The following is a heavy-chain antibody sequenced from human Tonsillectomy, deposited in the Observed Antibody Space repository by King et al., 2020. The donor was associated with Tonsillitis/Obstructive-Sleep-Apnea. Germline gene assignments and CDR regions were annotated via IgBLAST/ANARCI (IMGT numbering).Heavy chain of an antibody. J-gene: IGHJ4*02. D-gene: IGHD1-26*01. CDR1: AYTFTNYG. V-gene: IGHV1-18*01. CDR2: INTYNGNT. CDR3: ARGPSSGSYLGHYSFDF. Sequence: LQLVQSGPEVKKPGASVKVSCKASAYTFTNYGISWVRQAPGQGLEWMGWINTYNGNTNYAQKFQGRVTMTIDTSTSTAYMELRSLRSDDTAVYYCARGPSSGSYLGHYSFDFWGQGTLVTVSS.